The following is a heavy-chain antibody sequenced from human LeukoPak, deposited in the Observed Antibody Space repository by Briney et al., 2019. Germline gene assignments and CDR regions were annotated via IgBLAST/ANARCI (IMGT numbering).Heavy chain of an antibody. Sequence: QPGASLRLSCAVSGFRLSRYAMSWVRKAPGKGLEWVSAISDSGGSTYYADSVKGRFTISRDNSRNTLYLQMNTLRAEDTAVYYCAKCRGSSWSDYFDYWGQGTLVTVSS. J-gene: IGHJ4*02. V-gene: IGHV3-23*01. CDR3: AKCRGSSWSDYFDY. D-gene: IGHD6-13*01. CDR2: ISDSGGST. CDR1: GFRLSRYA.